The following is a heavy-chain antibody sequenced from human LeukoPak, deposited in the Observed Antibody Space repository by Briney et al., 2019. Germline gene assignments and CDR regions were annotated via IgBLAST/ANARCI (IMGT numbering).Heavy chain of an antibody. Sequence: GGSLRLSCAASGFTFSDYYMSWIRQAPGKGLEWVSAISGSGGSTYYADSVKGRFTISRDNSKNTLYLQMNSLRVKDTAIYYCAKGLTGYCSSTSCPTFNYWGQGTLVTVSS. D-gene: IGHD2-2*01. CDR2: ISGSGGST. J-gene: IGHJ4*02. CDR3: AKGLTGYCSSTSCPTFNY. V-gene: IGHV3-23*01. CDR1: GFTFSDYY.